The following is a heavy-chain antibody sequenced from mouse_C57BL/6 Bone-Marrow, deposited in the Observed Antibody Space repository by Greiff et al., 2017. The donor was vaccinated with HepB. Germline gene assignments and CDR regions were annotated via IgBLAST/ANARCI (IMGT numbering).Heavy chain of an antibody. D-gene: IGHD1-1*01. CDR1: GFTFTDYY. CDR2: IRNKANGYTT. Sequence: EVKLMESGGGLVQPGGSLSLSCAASGFTFTDYYMSWVRQPPGKALEWLGFIRNKANGYTTEYSASVKGRFTISRDNSQSILYLQMNALRSEDIATYYCARSPGSSYLYYAMDYWGQGTSVTVSS. V-gene: IGHV7-3*01. CDR3: ARSPGSSYLYYAMDY. J-gene: IGHJ4*01.